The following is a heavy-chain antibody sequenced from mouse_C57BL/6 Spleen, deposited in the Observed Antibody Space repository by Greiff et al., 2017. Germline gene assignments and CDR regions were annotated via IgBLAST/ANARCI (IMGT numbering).Heavy chain of an antibody. V-gene: IGHV7-3*01. D-gene: IGHD1-1*01. CDR3: ARYEGSTVLAPGYFDV. Sequence: EVMLVESGGGLVQPGGSLSLSCAASGFTFTDYYMSWVRQPPGKALEWLGFIRNKANGYTTEYSASVKGRFTISRDNSQSILYLQMNALRAEDSATYYCARYEGSTVLAPGYFDVWGTGTTVTVSS. J-gene: IGHJ1*03. CDR2: IRNKANGYTT. CDR1: GFTFTDYY.